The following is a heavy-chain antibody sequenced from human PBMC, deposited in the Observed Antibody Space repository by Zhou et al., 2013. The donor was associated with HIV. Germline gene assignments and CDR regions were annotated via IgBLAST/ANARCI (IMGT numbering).Heavy chain of an antibody. CDR3: ARSIAPAFSLGFDP. V-gene: IGHV4-59*11. Sequence: QVQLQESGPELVKPSETLSLTCTVSGGSISSHYWSWIRQPPGKGLEWIGYVFYNGNTYYNPSFKSRVTIGIDTSKTHFSLRLNSVTAADTAVYYCARSIAPAFSLGFDPWGQGTPGHRLL. J-gene: IGHJ5*02. D-gene: IGHD6-13*01. CDR1: GGSISSHY. CDR2: VFYNGNT.